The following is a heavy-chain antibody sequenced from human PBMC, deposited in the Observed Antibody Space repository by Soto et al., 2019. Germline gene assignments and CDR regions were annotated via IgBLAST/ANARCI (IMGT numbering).Heavy chain of an antibody. V-gene: IGHV3-30*03. J-gene: IGHJ4*02. CDR3: GVVAATNYFDY. CDR1: GFTFSSYG. CDR2: ISYDGSNK. Sequence: QVQLVESGGGVVQPGRSLRLSCAASGFTFSSYGMHWVRQAPGKGLEWVAVISYDGSNKYYADSVKGRFTISRDNSKNTLYLQMNSLRAEDTAVYYCGVVAATNYFDYWGQGTLVTVSS. D-gene: IGHD2-15*01.